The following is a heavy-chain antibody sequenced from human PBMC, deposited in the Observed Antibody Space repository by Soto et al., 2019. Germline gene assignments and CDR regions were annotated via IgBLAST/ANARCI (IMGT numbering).Heavy chain of an antibody. CDR2: INSDGSTT. V-gene: IGHV3-74*01. D-gene: IGHD2-2*01. J-gene: IGHJ5*02. CDR1: GFTFSNYW. CDR3: AREREYQLLYNWFDP. Sequence: EVQLVESGGGLVQPGGSLRLSCAASGFTFSNYWMHWVRRAPGKGLVWVSRINSDGSTTSYADSVKGRFSISRDNAKNTLYLQMNSLRAEDTAVYYCAREREYQLLYNWFDPWGQGTLVTVSS.